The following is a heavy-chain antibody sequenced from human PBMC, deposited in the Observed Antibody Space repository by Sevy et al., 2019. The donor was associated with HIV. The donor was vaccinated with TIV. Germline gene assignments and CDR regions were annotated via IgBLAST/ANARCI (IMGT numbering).Heavy chain of an antibody. D-gene: IGHD6-19*01. CDR2: ISSDGSNK. CDR1: GFTFISYA. V-gene: IGHV3-30-3*01. CDR3: ARDHSSSGYSFDY. J-gene: IGHJ4*02. Sequence: GGSLRLSCAASGFTFISYAMHWVRQAPGKGLEWVAVISSDGSNKSYADSVKGRFNISRDNSKNTLYLQMNSLRAEDTALYYCARDHSSSGYSFDYWGQGTLVTVSS.